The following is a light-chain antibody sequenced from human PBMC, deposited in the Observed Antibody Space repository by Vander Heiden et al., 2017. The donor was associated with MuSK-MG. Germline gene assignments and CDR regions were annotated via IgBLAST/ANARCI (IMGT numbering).Light chain of an antibody. J-gene: IGKJ4*01. Sequence: EIVLTQSPGTLSLSPGERATLSCRASQSVSSSYLAWYQQKPCQAPRLLIYGASSSATGIPDRFRGSGSGTDFTLTIRRLEPENFAVYYCQQECSSPLSFGGGTKVXIK. CDR1: QSVSSSY. V-gene: IGKV3-20*01. CDR2: GAS. CDR3: QQECSSPLS.